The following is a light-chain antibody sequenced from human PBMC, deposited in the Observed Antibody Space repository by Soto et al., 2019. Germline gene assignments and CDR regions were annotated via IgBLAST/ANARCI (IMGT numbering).Light chain of an antibody. V-gene: IGLV2-14*03. CDR3: GSYTSSSTRV. CDR1: SSVVGAYDY. Sequence: QSALTQPASVSGSPGQSITISCTGTSSVVGAYDYVSWYQQHPDKAPKLMIYEVSNRPSGVSNRFSGSKSVNTATLTISGLQADDEADYYCGSYTSSSTRVFGTGTKVTVL. CDR2: EVS. J-gene: IGLJ1*01.